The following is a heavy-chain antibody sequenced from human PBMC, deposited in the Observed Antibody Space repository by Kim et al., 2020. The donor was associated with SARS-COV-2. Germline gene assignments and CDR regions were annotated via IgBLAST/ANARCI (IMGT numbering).Heavy chain of an antibody. D-gene: IGHD4-17*01. CDR3: ASWVVGGDYVVKYYFDY. Sequence: SETLSLTCTVSGGSISSSSYYWGWIRQPPGKGLEWIGSIYYSGSTYYNPSLKSRVTISVDTSKNQFSLKLSSVTAADTAVYYCASWVVGGDYVVKYYFDYWGQGTLVTVSS. CDR1: GGSISSSSYY. CDR2: IYYSGST. J-gene: IGHJ4*02. V-gene: IGHV4-39*01.